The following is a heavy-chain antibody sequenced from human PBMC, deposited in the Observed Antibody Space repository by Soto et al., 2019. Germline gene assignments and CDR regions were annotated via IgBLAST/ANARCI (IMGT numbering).Heavy chain of an antibody. Sequence: PXATLSLTYAVYGGSFSVYSWSWIRQPPGKGLEWIGDINHSGMTHYNPSLESRVSMSVDTSKNQFSLKLSSVTAADTAVYYCARVGRPIYGMDVWGQGTTVTVSS. D-gene: IGHD3-9*01. J-gene: IGHJ6*02. CDR1: GGSFSVYS. CDR3: ARVGRPIYGMDV. V-gene: IGHV4-34*01. CDR2: INHSGMT.